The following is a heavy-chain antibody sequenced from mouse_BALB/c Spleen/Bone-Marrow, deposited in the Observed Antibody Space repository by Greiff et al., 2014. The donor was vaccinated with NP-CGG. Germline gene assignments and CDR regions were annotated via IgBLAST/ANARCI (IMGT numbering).Heavy chain of an antibody. J-gene: IGHJ2*01. D-gene: IGHD1-2*01. CDR3: TRSTASFDY. V-gene: IGHV1-80*01. CDR2: IYPGDGAT. CDR1: GYAFSAYW. Sequence: VQLQESGAELVRPGSSVKISCKASGYAFSAYWVNWVKQRPGQGLEWIGQIYPGDGATNYNGKFKGKATLTADKSSSTAYMQXXXLTSEDSAVYFCTRSTASFDYWGQGTTLTVSS.